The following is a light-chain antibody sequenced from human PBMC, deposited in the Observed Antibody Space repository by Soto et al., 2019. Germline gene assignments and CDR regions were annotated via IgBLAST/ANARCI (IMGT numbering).Light chain of an antibody. CDR2: SAS. V-gene: IGKV3-20*01. Sequence: MVLTQSPDTLSLSPGERATLSCRASQSVSRNWLAWYQQKPGRAPRLLIYSASSRLTGIPDRFSGSGSGTDFTLTISRLEPEDFAVYYCQQYDRSPPATFGQGTRLEFK. J-gene: IGKJ2*01. CDR1: QSVSRNW. CDR3: QQYDRSPPAT.